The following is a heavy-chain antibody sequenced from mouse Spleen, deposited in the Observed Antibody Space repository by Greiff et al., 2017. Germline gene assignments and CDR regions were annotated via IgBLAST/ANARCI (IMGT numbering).Heavy chain of an antibody. D-gene: IGHD4-1*01. V-gene: IGHV1-64*01. J-gene: IGHJ3*01. CDR3: ARRGLGRGFAY. Sequence: QVQLQQPGAELVKPGASVKLSCKASGYTFTSYWMHWVKQRPGQGLEWIGMIHPNSGSTNYNEKFKSKATLTVDKSSSTAYMQLSSLTSEDSAVYYCARRGLGRGFAYWGQGTLVTVSA. CDR1: GYTFTSYW. CDR2: IHPNSGST.